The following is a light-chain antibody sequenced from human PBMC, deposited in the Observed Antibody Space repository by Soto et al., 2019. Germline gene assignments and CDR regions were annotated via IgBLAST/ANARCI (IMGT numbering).Light chain of an antibody. CDR1: QGISGY. V-gene: IGKV1-39*01. CDR3: QQSYSTPPWT. Sequence: DIQLTQSPSFLSASVGDRVTITCRASQGISGYLAWYQQTPGKAPNLLIYATSTLQSGVPSRFSGSGSGTDFTLTISSLQPEDFATYFCQQSYSTPPWTFGQGTKVDIK. CDR2: ATS. J-gene: IGKJ1*01.